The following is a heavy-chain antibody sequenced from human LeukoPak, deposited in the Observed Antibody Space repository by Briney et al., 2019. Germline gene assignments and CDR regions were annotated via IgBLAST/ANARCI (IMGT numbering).Heavy chain of an antibody. V-gene: IGHV4-59*02. D-gene: IGHD1-26*01. CDR1: GGSVISYY. CDR3: ARAFRYSGSYFYASRGVYYYYMDV. CDR2: ISDSGST. J-gene: IGHJ6*03. Sequence: SETLSLTCTVSGGSVISYYWNWIRQPPGKGLEWIGYISDSGSTNYNPSLKSRVAISVDTSKNQFSLNLSSVTAADTAMYYCARAFRYSGSYFYASRGVYYYYMDVWGKGTTVTVSS.